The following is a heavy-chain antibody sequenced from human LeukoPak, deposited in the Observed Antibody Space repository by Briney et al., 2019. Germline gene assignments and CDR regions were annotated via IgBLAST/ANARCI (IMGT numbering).Heavy chain of an antibody. D-gene: IGHD3-10*01. CDR3: ARGNFYYGSGLSDY. CDR2: VGGGSGTNT. V-gene: IGHV3-23*01. J-gene: IGHJ4*02. CDR1: GFTFSSYA. Sequence: GGSLRLSCAASGFTFSSYAMSWVRQAPGKGLEWISLVGGGSGTNTFFADSVKGRFTISRDNSKNTLYLQMNSLRAEDTAVYYCARGNFYYGSGLSDYWGQGTLVTVSS.